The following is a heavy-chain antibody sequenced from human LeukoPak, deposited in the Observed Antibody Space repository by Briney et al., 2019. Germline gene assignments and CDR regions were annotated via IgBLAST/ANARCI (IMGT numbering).Heavy chain of an antibody. D-gene: IGHD3-9*01. V-gene: IGHV1-69*13. CDR2: IIPIFGTA. J-gene: IGHJ5*02. Sequence: GASVKVSSNASSSTFNSYAISLGRQAPGQGLEWMGGIIPIFGTANYAQKFQGRVTITADESTSTAYMELSSLRSWDTAVYYCAIGLASYDNILTGYFPSDPWGQGTLVTVSS. CDR3: AIGLASYDNILTGYFPSDP. CDR1: SSTFNSYA.